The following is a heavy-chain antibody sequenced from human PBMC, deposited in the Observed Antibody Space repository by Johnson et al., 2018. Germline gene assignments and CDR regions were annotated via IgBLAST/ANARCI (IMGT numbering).Heavy chain of an antibody. D-gene: IGHD5-24*01. CDR1: GFIFTSYA. V-gene: IGHV3-33*01. Sequence: VQLVESGGGVVRPGRSLRLSCAASGFIFTSYAMHWVRQAPGKGLEWVAVIWFDGSNKYYADFVKGRFTISRDKSKDTLYLQMNSLRAEDTGVYYCARDAGVGLQHDAFDVWGQGTMVIVSS. CDR3: ARDAGVGLQHDAFDV. J-gene: IGHJ3*01. CDR2: IWFDGSNK.